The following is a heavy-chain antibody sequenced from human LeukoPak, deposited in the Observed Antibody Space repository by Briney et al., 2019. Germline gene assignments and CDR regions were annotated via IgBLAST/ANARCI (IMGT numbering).Heavy chain of an antibody. V-gene: IGHV3-48*01. Sequence: GGSLRLSCAASGFSLSHYSVTWVRQASGKGLEWVSYIGVTGSPTYYADSVKARFTISRDAAKESLYLQMNSLRAEDTAVYYCARNAWKSSDSGRGRMDVWGQGTSVTVSS. J-gene: IGHJ6*02. CDR1: GFSLSHYS. CDR3: ARNAWKSSDSGRGRMDV. CDR2: IGVTGSPT. D-gene: IGHD3-10*01.